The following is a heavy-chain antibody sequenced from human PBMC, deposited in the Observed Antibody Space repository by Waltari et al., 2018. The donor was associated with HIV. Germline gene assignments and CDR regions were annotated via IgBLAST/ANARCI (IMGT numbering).Heavy chain of an antibody. CDR1: GYSFTYYA. Sequence: EVRLWEPGGGWVGPGGSLRFTCVAAGYSFTYYAMNWVRQAPGKGLEWVSAISGSGGSTYYADSVKGRFTISRDISKNTLYLQINSLRAEDTAVYFCVKEYQYSHSWYSFYGTDVWGKGTTVTVSS. CDR2: ISGSGGST. CDR3: VKEYQYSHSWYSFYGTDV. V-gene: IGHV3-23*01. D-gene: IGHD6-13*01. J-gene: IGHJ6*04.